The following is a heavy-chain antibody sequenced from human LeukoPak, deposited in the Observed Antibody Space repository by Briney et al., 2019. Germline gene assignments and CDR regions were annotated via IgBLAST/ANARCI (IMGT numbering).Heavy chain of an antibody. Sequence: ASVKVSCKASGYTFTSYGISWVRQAPGQGLEWMGWINPNSGGTNYAQKFQGRVTMTRDTSISTAYMELSRLRSDDTAVYCCARVGGSNDYKSRYYYYGMDVWGQGTTVTVSS. J-gene: IGHJ6*02. CDR3: ARVGGSNDYKSRYYYYGMDV. D-gene: IGHD4-11*01. CDR2: INPNSGGT. CDR1: GYTFTSYG. V-gene: IGHV1-2*02.